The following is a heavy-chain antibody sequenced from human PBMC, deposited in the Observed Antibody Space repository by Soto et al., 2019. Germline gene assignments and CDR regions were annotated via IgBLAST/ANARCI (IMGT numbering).Heavy chain of an antibody. CDR1: GFTFSSYA. V-gene: IGHV3-23*01. CDR3: AKAAGSDYYPVDY. J-gene: IGHJ4*02. CDR2: ISVSGGST. D-gene: IGHD3-22*01. Sequence: EVQLLESGGGLVRPGGSLRLSCAASGFTFSSYAMSWFRQAPGKGLEWVSSISVSGGSTYYADSVKGRFTISRDNSKSTLFLHMNSLRAEATAVYYCAKAAGSDYYPVDYWGQGTLVTVSS.